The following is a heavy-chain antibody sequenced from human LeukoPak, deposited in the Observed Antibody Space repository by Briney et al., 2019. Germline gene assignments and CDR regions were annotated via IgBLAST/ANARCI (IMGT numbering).Heavy chain of an antibody. CDR2: IYYTGGET. CDR1: GGSINSYY. D-gene: IGHD5-18*01. Sequence: SATLSLTCTVSGGSINSYYWSWIRQPPGKGLEWIGYIYYTGGETNYNPSLKSRLTISVDTSKNQFSLMLTSVTAADTAVYYCARQPGATAAFDIWAQGTMVTVSS. V-gene: IGHV4-59*08. J-gene: IGHJ3*02. CDR3: ARQPGATAAFDI.